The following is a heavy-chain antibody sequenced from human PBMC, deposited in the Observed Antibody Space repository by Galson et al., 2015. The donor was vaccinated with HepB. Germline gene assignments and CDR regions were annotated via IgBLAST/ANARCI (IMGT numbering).Heavy chain of an antibody. CDR2: ISGSSSYT. Sequence: SLRLSCATSGFTFSNYYMNWIRQAPGKGLEWVSYISGSSSYTNYAETVKGRFTISRDNAKNSLYLQMNSLTAEDTAVYYCARNLDEYGDSHHTFDVWGQGTMVTVSS. CDR1: GFTFSNYY. J-gene: IGHJ3*01. CDR3: ARNLDEYGDSHHTFDV. V-gene: IGHV3-11*06. D-gene: IGHD4-17*01.